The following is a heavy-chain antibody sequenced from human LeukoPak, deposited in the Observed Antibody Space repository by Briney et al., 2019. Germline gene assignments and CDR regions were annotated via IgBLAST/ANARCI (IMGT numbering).Heavy chain of an antibody. D-gene: IGHD2-15*01. V-gene: IGHV3-23*01. CDR1: GFTFSSYA. Sequence: GGSLRLSCAASGFTFSSYAMSWVRQAPGKGLEWVSAISGSGGTTYYADSVKGRFIISRDNSKNTLYLQMNSLRAEDTAVYYCAKGRAGYCSGGSCYSASDYWGQGTLVTVSS. CDR2: ISGSGGTT. CDR3: AKGRAGYCSGGSCYSASDY. J-gene: IGHJ4*02.